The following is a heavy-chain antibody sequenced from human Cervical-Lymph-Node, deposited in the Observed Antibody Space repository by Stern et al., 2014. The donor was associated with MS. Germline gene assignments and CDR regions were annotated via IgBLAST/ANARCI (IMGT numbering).Heavy chain of an antibody. CDR3: AKRTVVVPAAIDY. V-gene: IGHV3-23*04. CDR2: ISGSGGST. CDR1: GFTFSSYA. J-gene: IGHJ4*02. D-gene: IGHD2-2*01. Sequence: VQLVESGGGLVQPGGSLRLSCAASGFTFSSYAMSWVRQAPGKGLEWVSAISGSGGSTYYADRVKGRVTISRDKSKNTLYLQMNSLRAEDTAVYYCAKRTVVVPAAIDYWGQGTLVTVSS.